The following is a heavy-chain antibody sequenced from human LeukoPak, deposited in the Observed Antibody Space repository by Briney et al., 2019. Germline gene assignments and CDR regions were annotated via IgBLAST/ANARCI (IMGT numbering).Heavy chain of an antibody. CDR3: ARDPYYYDSSGYYPAAFDI. J-gene: IGHJ3*02. V-gene: IGHV4-61*01. D-gene: IGHD3-22*01. CDR2: IYYSGST. Sequence: PSETLSLTCTVSGGSVSSGSYYWSWIRQPPGKGLEWIGYIYYSGSTNYNPSLKSRVTISVDMSKNQFSLKLSSVTAADTAVYYCARDPYYYDSSGYYPAAFDIWGQGTMVTVSS. CDR1: GGSVSSGSYY.